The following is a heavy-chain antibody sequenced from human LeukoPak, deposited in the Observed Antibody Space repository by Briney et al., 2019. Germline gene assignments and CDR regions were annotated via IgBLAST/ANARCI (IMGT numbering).Heavy chain of an antibody. D-gene: IGHD4-17*01. CDR1: GFTFSSYS. V-gene: IGHV3-21*01. CDR2: ISSSSSYI. J-gene: IGHJ5*02. CDR3: ARGTYHDYGDYVGDWFDP. Sequence: GGSLRLSCAASGFTFSSYSMNWVRQAPGKGLEWVSSISSSSSYIYYADSVKGRFTISRDNAKNSLYLQMNRLRAEDTAVYYCARGTYHDYGDYVGDWFDPWGQGTLVTVSS.